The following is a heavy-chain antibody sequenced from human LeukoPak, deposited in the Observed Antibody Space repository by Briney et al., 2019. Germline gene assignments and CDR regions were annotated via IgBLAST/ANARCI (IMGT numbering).Heavy chain of an antibody. V-gene: IGHV3-30*04. CDR1: GFIFSSYA. CDR2: ISYDGSNK. Sequence: GGSLRLSCAASGFIFSSYAMHWVRQAPGKGLEWVAVISYDGSNKYYADSVKGRFTISRDNSKNTLYLQMNSLRAEDTAVYYCARGGSSWDFAFDIWGQGTMVTVSS. J-gene: IGHJ3*02. D-gene: IGHD6-13*01. CDR3: ARGGSSWDFAFDI.